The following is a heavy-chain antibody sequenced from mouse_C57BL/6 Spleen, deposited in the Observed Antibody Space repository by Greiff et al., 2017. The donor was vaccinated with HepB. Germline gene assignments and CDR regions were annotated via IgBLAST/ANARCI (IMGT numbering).Heavy chain of an antibody. CDR3: ARWAYSNYFDY. V-gene: IGHV1-54*01. J-gene: IGHJ2*01. CDR2: INPGSGGT. D-gene: IGHD2-5*01. CDR1: GYAFTNYL. Sequence: VKLMESGAELVRPGTSVKVSCKASGYAFTNYLIEWVKQRPGQGLEWIGVINPGSGGTNYNEKFKGKATLTADKSSSTAYMQLSSLTSEDSAVYFCARWAYSNYFDYWGQGTTLTVSS.